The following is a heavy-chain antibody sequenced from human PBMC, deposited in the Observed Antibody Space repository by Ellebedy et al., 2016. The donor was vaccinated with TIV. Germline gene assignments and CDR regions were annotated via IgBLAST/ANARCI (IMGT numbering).Heavy chain of an antibody. J-gene: IGHJ4*02. CDR3: VWGSYYDY. CDR2: INHSGTT. V-gene: IGHV4-34*01. D-gene: IGHD3-16*01. Sequence: MPSETLSLTCAVYGGSTDPSYWSWSRQPPGQGGEWIGEINHSGTTTYSPSLRSRATISLDTSKNELSRWVTSVTAADTAMYYCVWGSYYDYWGQGTLVSVSS. CDR1: GGSTDPSY.